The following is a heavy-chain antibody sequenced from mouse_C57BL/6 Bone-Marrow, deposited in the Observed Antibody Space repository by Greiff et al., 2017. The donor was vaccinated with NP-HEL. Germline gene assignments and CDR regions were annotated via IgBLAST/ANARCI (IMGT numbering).Heavy chain of an antibody. CDR3: ARRDYGSRYYAMDY. J-gene: IGHJ4*01. CDR2: IWSGGST. V-gene: IGHV2-2*01. Sequence: QVQLKESGPGLVQPSQSLSITCTVSGFSLTSYGVHWVRQSPGKGLEWLGVIWSGGSTDYNAAFISRLSISKDNSKSQVFFKMNSLQADDTAIYYGARRDYGSRYYAMDYWGQGTSVTVSS. D-gene: IGHD1-1*01. CDR1: GFSLTSYG.